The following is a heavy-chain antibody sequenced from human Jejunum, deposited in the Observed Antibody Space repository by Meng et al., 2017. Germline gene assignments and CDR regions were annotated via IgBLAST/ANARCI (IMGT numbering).Heavy chain of an antibody. J-gene: IGHJ4*02. V-gene: IGHV3-74*03. D-gene: IGHD3-10*01. CDR2: IDTSGTAT. Sequence: GESLKISCAGSGFTFSTHWMHWVRQGPGKGLVWVSHIDTSGTATTYADSVRGRFTISRDNAKNTLYLQMDSLGAEDTAIYYCSRSYGSERILDYWGQGTLVTVSS. CDR1: GFTFSTHW. CDR3: SRSYGSERILDY.